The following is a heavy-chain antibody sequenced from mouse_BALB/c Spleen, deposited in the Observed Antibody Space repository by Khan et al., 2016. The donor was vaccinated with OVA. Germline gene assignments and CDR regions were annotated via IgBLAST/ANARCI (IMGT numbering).Heavy chain of an antibody. Sequence: EVQLQQSGPELVKPGASVKISCKTSGYTFTEYTIHWVKRSHGKSLEWIGGIHPNNGGTNYNQKFKGKATLTVAKSSSTAYMELRSPTSEDSAVYYCARWYFGSTWFAYWGQGTLVTVSA. CDR3: ARWYFGSTWFAY. V-gene: IGHV1-18*01. J-gene: IGHJ3*01. D-gene: IGHD1-1*01. CDR1: GYTFTEYT. CDR2: IHPNNGGT.